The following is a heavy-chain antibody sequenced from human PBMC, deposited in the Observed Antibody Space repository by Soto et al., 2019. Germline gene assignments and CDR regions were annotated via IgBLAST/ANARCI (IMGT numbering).Heavy chain of an antibody. V-gene: IGHV1-46*01. CDR1: GYTFTSYY. CDR2: INPSGGST. Sequence: ASVKVSCKASGYTFTSYYMHWVRQAPGQGLEWMGIINPSGGSTSYAQEFQGRVTMTRDTSTSTVYMELSSLRSEDTAVYYCARDGDITGTYYYGMDVWGQGTTVTVSS. J-gene: IGHJ6*02. CDR3: ARDGDITGTYYYGMDV. D-gene: IGHD1-20*01.